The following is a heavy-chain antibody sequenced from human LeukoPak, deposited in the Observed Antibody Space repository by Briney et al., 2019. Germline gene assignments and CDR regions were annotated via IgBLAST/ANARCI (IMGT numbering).Heavy chain of an antibody. D-gene: IGHD3-22*01. CDR3: ATCSSGYYCDHFQT. CDR1: GFTFSNYR. CDR2: IKQDGIEK. V-gene: IGHV3-7*01. J-gene: IGHJ1*01. Sequence: GGSLRLSCTASGFTFSNYRMTWIRQAPGKGLEWVANIKQDGIEKYYVDSVEGRFTVSRDNTKNSLFLQIESLRAADTAVYYCATCSSGYYCDHFQTWGQGSLVTVSS.